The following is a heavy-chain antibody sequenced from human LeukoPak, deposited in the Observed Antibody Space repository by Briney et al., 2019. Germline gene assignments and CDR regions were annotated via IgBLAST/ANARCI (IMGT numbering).Heavy chain of an antibody. Sequence: VASVKVSCKVSGYTLTELSMHWVRQAPGKGLEWMGGFDPEDGETIYAQKFQGRVTMTEDTSTDTAYMELSSLRSEDTAVYYCATARRLEGYCSSITCFVPHNWLDPWGQGTLVTVSS. J-gene: IGHJ5*02. D-gene: IGHD2-2*01. CDR2: FDPEDGET. CDR3: ATARRLEGYCSSITCFVPHNWLDP. V-gene: IGHV1-24*01. CDR1: GYTLTELS.